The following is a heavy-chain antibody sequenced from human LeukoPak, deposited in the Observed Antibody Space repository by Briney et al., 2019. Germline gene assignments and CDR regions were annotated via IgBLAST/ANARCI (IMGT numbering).Heavy chain of an antibody. V-gene: IGHV3-21*01. CDR1: GFAFSDYD. Sequence: PGGSLRLSCSASGFAFSDYDMNWVRQAPGKGLEWVSSISYLSSHVYYGDSVKGRFSISRDNAKNSLYLQMNNLRAEDTAMYYCSRCEDYWGQGTLVTVSS. CDR2: ISYLSSHV. CDR3: SRCEDY. J-gene: IGHJ4*02.